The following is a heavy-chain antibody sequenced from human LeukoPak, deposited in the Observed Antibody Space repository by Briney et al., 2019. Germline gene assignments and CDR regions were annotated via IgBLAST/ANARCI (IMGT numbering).Heavy chain of an antibody. Sequence: SETLSLTCIVFGVSISGGSDYWSWIRQPAGRGLEWIGRIYTSGSTNDNPSLKSRVTISVDTSKNQFSLKLSSVTAADTAVYYCARVGYSSSWYPFDPWGQGTLVTVSS. CDR2: IYTSGST. J-gene: IGHJ5*02. D-gene: IGHD6-13*01. CDR1: GVSISGGSDY. V-gene: IGHV4-61*02. CDR3: ARVGYSSSWYPFDP.